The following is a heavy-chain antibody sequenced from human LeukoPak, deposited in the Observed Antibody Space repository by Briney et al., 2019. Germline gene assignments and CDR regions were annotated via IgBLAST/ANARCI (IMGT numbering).Heavy chain of an antibody. CDR3: ARDHSHDSSGYPDFDY. CDR2: INPSVDST. J-gene: IGHJ4*02. CDR1: GYTFTSHY. V-gene: IGHV1-46*01. Sequence: ASVKVSCKASGYTFTSHYLHWVRQAPGQGLEWMGIINPSVDSTSYAQKFQDRVTMTRDTSTSTAYMELSSLRPEDTAVYYCARDHSHDSSGYPDFDYWGQGTLVTVSS. D-gene: IGHD3-22*01.